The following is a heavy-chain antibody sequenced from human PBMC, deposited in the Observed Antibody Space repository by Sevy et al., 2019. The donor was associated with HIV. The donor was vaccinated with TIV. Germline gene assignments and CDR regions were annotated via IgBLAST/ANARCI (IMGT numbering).Heavy chain of an antibody. D-gene: IGHD1-1*01. Sequence: SETLSLTCAEFGGSFSGYYWSWVRQPPGKGLEWIGEIKHSGSTNYNPSLKSRVTISLDTSKNKFSLKLSSVTAADTAVYYCARRLNWARAFDYWGQGTLVTVSS. CDR2: IKHSGST. CDR3: ARRLNWARAFDY. V-gene: IGHV4-34*01. J-gene: IGHJ4*02. CDR1: GGSFSGYY.